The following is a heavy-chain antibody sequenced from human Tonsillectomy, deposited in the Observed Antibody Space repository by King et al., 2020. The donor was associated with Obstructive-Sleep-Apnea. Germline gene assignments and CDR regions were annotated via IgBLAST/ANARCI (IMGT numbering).Heavy chain of an antibody. J-gene: IGHJ4*02. CDR2: ISYDGSQK. V-gene: IGHV3-30-3*01. CDR3: AREVITAAATAFDY. D-gene: IGHD6-13*01. CDR1: GFTFSNSA. Sequence: VQLVESGGGVVQPGGSLRLSCAASGFTFSNSAVHWVRQAPGKGLEWVAFISYDGSQKLYADSVQGRFTISRDNSKNTLFLQMNSLRDEDTAVYYCAREVITAAATAFDYWGQGTLVTVSS.